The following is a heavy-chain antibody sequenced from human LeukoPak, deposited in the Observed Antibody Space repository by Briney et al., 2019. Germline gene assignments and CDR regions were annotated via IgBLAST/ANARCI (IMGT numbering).Heavy chain of an antibody. J-gene: IGHJ4*02. CDR1: GGSISSYY. Sequence: PSETLSLTCTVSGGSISSYYWSWIRQSPGKGLECIGYIHYTGSTNYNPSLKSRVTISVETSKNQFSLKLSSVTAADTAVYYCARHNHYGSGSCHQNPFGYWGQGTLVTVSS. CDR2: IHYTGST. D-gene: IGHD3-10*01. V-gene: IGHV4-59*08. CDR3: ARHNHYGSGSCHQNPFGY.